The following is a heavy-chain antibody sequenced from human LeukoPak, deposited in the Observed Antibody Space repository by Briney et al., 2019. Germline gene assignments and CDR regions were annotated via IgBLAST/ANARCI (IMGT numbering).Heavy chain of an antibody. CDR3: AKGGLIYCSGGSCYYFDY. J-gene: IGHJ4*02. CDR2: ISGSGGST. D-gene: IGHD2-15*01. V-gene: IGHV3-23*01. Sequence: GGSLRLSCAASGFTFSSYAMSWVRQAPGKGLEWVSAISGSGGSTYYADSVKGRFTISRDNSKNTLYLQMNSLRAEDTAVYYCAKGGLIYCSGGSCYYFDYWGQGTLVTVSS. CDR1: GFTFSSYA.